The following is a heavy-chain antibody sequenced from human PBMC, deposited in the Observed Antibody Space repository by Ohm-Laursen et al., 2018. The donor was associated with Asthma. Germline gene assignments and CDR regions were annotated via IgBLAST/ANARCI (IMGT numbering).Heavy chain of an antibody. CDR2: GGSYYDGGLK. CDR3: ARDVMEWYLPAFDF. Sequence: SLRLSCTASGFTFRSYAMHWVRQAPGKGLEWVAVGGSYYDGGLKYYADSVTGRFTVSRDDSKNTLYLQMNSLRPDDTAVYYCARDVMEWYLPAFDFWGQGTLVTVSS. D-gene: IGHD3-3*01. J-gene: IGHJ4*02. V-gene: IGHV3-30-3*01. CDR1: GFTFRSYA.